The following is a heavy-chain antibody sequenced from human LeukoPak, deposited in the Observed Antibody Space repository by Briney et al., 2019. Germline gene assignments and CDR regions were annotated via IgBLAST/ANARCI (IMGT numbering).Heavy chain of an antibody. Sequence: GGSLRLSCAASGFTFSSYSMNWVRQAPGKGLEWVSYISSSSSTIYYADSVKGRFTISRDNAKNSLYLQMNSLRAEDTAVYYCARDTAPATVTPAIWGQGTMVTVSS. V-gene: IGHV3-48*04. J-gene: IGHJ3*02. CDR3: ARDTAPATVTPAI. CDR2: ISSSSSTI. D-gene: IGHD4-17*01. CDR1: GFTFSSYS.